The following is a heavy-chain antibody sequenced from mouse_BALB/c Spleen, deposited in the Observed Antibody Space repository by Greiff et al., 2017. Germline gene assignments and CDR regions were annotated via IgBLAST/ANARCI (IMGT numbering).Heavy chain of an antibody. CDR3: ARNDGYYRGAMDY. Sequence: QLKESGPELVKPGASVKMSCKASGYTFTSYVMHWVKQKPGQGLEWIGYINPYNDGTKYNEKFKGKATLTSDKSSSTAYMELSSLTSEDSAVYYCARNDGYYRGAMDYWGQGTPVTVSS. D-gene: IGHD2-3*01. CDR2: INPYNDGT. V-gene: IGHV1-14*01. J-gene: IGHJ4*01. CDR1: GYTFTSYV.